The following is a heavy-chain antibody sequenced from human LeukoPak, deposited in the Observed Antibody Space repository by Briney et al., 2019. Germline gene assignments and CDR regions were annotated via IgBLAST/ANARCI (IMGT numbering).Heavy chain of an antibody. D-gene: IGHD4-23*01. Sequence: SETLSLTCTVSGGSISSGGYYWNWIRQHPGKGLEWIGYIYYSGSTYYNPSLKSRVTISVDTSKNQFSLKLSSVTAADTAVYYCARIVFDYGGNSRWIYWFDPWGQGTLVTVSP. CDR3: ARIVFDYGGNSRWIYWFDP. CDR2: IYYSGST. J-gene: IGHJ5*02. V-gene: IGHV4-31*03. CDR1: GGSISSGGYY.